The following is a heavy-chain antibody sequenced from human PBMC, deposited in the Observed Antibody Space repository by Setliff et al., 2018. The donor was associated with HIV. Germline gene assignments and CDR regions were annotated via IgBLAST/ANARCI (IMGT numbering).Heavy chain of an antibody. Sequence: SETLSLTCIVSGGSIRSGGYYWSWIRQHPGKGLEGIGYIYYSGSTSYNPSLKSRVSISADTSKNQVSLKVSSVTAADTAVYYCARRGGYTYAYDSWGQGTLVTVSS. D-gene: IGHD5-18*01. CDR2: IYYSGST. CDR3: ARRGGYTYAYDS. V-gene: IGHV4-31*03. J-gene: IGHJ4*02. CDR1: GGSIRSGGYY.